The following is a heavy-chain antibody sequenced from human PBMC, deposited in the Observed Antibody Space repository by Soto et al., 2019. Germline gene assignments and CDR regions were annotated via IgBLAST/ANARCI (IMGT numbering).Heavy chain of an antibody. V-gene: IGHV4-34*01. D-gene: IGHD3-3*01. Sequence: SETLSLTCAVYGGSFSGYYWSWIRQPPGKGLEWIGEINHSGSTNYNPSLKSRVTISVDTSKNQFSLKLSSVTAADTAVYYCARTTPITIFGVVDFYYYGMDVWGQGTTVTVSS. CDR2: INHSGST. J-gene: IGHJ6*02. CDR1: GGSFSGYY. CDR3: ARTTPITIFGVVDFYYYGMDV.